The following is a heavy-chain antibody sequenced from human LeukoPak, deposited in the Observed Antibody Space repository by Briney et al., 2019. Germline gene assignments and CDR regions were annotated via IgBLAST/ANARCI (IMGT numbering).Heavy chain of an antibody. CDR3: AKLVFGTKTVSPYFDY. CDR2: ISGSGGST. D-gene: IGHD3-10*01. V-gene: IGHV3-23*01. Sequence: GGSLRLSCAASGFTFSSYAMSWVRQAPGKGLEWVSAISGSGGSTYYADSVKGRFTISRDNSKNTLYLQMNSLRAEDTAVYYCAKLVFGTKTVSPYFDYWGQGTLVTVSS. J-gene: IGHJ4*02. CDR1: GFTFSSYA.